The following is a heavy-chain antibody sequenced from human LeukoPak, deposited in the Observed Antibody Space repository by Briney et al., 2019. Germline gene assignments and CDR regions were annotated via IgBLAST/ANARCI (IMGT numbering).Heavy chain of an antibody. Sequence: GGSLRLSCAASGFTFSSYAMSWVRQAPGRGLEWVSAISGSGGSTYYADSVKGRFTISRDNPKNTLYLQMNSLRAEDTAVYYCANAYYYDSSGYYYVMWDYWGQGTLVTVSS. D-gene: IGHD3-22*01. J-gene: IGHJ4*02. CDR3: ANAYYYDSSGYYYVMWDY. V-gene: IGHV3-23*01. CDR2: ISGSGGST. CDR1: GFTFSSYA.